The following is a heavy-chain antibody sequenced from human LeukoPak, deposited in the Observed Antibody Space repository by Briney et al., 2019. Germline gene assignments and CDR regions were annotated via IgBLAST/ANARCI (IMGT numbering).Heavy chain of an antibody. CDR2: IYYSGST. V-gene: IGHV4-30-4*08. CDR1: GGSISSGDYY. D-gene: IGHD3-3*01. J-gene: IGHJ5*02. Sequence: KPSQTLSLTCTVSGGSISSGDYYWSWIRQPPGKGLEWIGYIYYSGSTYYNPSLKSRVTISVDTSKNQFPLKLSSVTAADTAVYYCARVSFYDFWSGYHNWFDPWGQGTLVTVSS. CDR3: ARVSFYDFWSGYHNWFDP.